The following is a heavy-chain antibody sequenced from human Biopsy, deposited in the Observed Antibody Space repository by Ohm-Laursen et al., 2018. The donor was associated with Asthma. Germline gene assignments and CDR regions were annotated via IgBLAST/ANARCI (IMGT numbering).Heavy chain of an antibody. J-gene: IGHJ6*02. V-gene: IGHV3-30*18. CDR2: ISYDGSKR. CDR3: AKDVVWFRELGGMDV. Sequence: SLRLSCTASGFTFSTYAMHWVRQAPGKGLEWVALISYDGSKRHSADSVRGRFTISRDDSKNTLYLQMNSLRAGDTAVYYCAKDVVWFRELGGMDVWGQGTTVTVSS. CDR1: GFTFSTYA. D-gene: IGHD3-10*01.